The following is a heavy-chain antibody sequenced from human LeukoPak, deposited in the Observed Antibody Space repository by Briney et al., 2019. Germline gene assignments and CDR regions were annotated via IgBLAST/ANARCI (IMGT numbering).Heavy chain of an antibody. Sequence: PGGSLRLSCAASGXTFSDYAMSWVRQAPGKGLEWVSSISATGGSTYYADSVKGRFTISRDNSKNTLYVQMNSLRVEDTAVYYCAKVEAARRGGIDYWGQGTLVTVSS. J-gene: IGHJ4*02. V-gene: IGHV3-23*01. CDR1: GXTFSDYA. CDR3: AKVEAARRGGIDY. CDR2: ISATGGST. D-gene: IGHD6-6*01.